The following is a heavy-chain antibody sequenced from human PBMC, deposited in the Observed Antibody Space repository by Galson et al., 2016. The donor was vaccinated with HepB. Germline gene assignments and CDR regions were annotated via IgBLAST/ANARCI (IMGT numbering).Heavy chain of an antibody. D-gene: IGHD2-15*01. CDR1: GFSFSSYT. J-gene: IGHJ3*01. CDR3: SKAYSGGSPYSAFDF. CDR2: FDFHTGWT. V-gene: IGHV3-23*01. Sequence: YRRLSCAASGFSFSSYTMGWVRQAPGKGLEWVSTFDFHTGWTLYADSVKGLFTISRDTSKNTLYLQMNSLRVEDTAIYYCSKAYSGGSPYSAFDFRGQGTVVTVTP.